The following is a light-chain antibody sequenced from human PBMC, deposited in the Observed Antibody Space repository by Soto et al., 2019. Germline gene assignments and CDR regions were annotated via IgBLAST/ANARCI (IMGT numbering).Light chain of an antibody. CDR3: SSYTTSNTLYV. J-gene: IGLJ1*01. CDR1: SSDVGAYNY. V-gene: IGLV2-14*01. CDR2: EVR. Sequence: QSVLTQPASVSGSPGQSITISCTGTSSDVGAYNYVSWYQHHPGKAPKVIIYEVRNRPSGFSSRFSGSKSGNTASLTISGLQAEDEADYYCSSYTTSNTLYVFGTGTKLTVL.